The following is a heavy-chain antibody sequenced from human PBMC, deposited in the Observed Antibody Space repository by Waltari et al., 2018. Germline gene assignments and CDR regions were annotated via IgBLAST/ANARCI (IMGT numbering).Heavy chain of an antibody. CDR3: GRDVYGDYVGGGGGAFDI. D-gene: IGHD4-17*01. J-gene: IGHJ3*02. V-gene: IGHV3-21*01. CDR2: IRSRSYI. Sequence: EVQLVESGGGLVKPGGSLRLSCAASGFTLSTYSMNWVRQAPGKGREGVSSIRSRSYIYYVDSGKGRFTISRDNAKNALYLQMNSLRAEDTAVYYCGRDVYGDYVGGGGGAFDIWGQGTMVTVSS. CDR1: GFTLSTYS.